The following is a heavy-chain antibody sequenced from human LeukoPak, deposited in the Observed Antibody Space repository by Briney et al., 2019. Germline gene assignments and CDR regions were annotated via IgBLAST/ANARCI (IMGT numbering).Heavy chain of an antibody. CDR3: ARWVSAGTYEGWFDT. D-gene: IGHD3-3*01. Sequence: GESLKISCTGSGYSFGSYWIAWVRQMSGEGLEWMGTIYPGDSQSRYSPSFQGQVTISADKSISTAYLQWSSLKASDTAMYYCARWVSAGTYEGWFDTWGQGTLVTVSS. J-gene: IGHJ5*02. V-gene: IGHV5-51*01. CDR1: GYSFGSYW. CDR2: IYPGDSQS.